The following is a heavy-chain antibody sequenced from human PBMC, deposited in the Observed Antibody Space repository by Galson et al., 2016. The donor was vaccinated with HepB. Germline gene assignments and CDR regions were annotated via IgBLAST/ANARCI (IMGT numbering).Heavy chain of an antibody. CDR1: GFTFSSYA. J-gene: IGHJ5*01. CDR3: AKDRLGGSCFDC. CDR2: ISATDGST. D-gene: IGHD4-23*01. Sequence: SLRLSCAASGFTFSSYAFSWVRQAPGKGLEWVSAISATDGSTYYTDSVKGRFTISRDNSKNALSLQMNRLRAEDTAMYYCAKDRLGGSCFDCWGQGTLVTVSS. V-gene: IGHV3-23*01.